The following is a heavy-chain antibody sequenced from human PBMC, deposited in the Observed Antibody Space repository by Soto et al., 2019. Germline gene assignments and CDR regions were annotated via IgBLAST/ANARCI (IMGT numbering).Heavy chain of an antibody. Sequence: GGSLRLSCSASGFTFSSYAMHWVRQAPGKGLEYVSAISSNGGSTYYADSVKGRFTISRDNSKNTLYLQMSSLRAEDTAVYYCVRGRSSSASDIDYWGQGTLVTVSS. CDR2: ISSNGGST. V-gene: IGHV3-64D*06. D-gene: IGHD6-6*01. J-gene: IGHJ4*02. CDR3: VRGRSSSASDIDY. CDR1: GFTFSSYA.